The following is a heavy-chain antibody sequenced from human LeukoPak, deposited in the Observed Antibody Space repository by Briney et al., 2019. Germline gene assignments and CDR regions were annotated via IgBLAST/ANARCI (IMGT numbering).Heavy chain of an antibody. CDR3: ARVAQLWSH. V-gene: IGHV3-48*03. CDR2: ISSNGSTI. J-gene: IGHJ4*02. D-gene: IGHD5-18*01. CDR1: GFTFSSYE. Sequence: GGSLRLSCAASGFTFSSYEMNWVRQAPGKGLEWVSYISSNGSTIYYADSVKGRFTISRDNAKNSLYLQMNSLRAEDTAVYYCARVAQLWSHWGQGTLATLSS.